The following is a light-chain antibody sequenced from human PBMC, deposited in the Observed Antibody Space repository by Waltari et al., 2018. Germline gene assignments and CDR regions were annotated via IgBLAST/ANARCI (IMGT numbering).Light chain of an antibody. CDR2: AAS. CDR3: QQSYSTPRT. J-gene: IGKJ1*01. Sequence: DIKMTQSPSSLSASVGDRVTITGRASQSISSYLNCYQQKPGKAPKHLIYAASSLQSGVPSRFSGSGSGTAFTLTISSLQPEDFATYYCQQSYSTPRTFGQGTKVEIK. CDR1: QSISSY. V-gene: IGKV1-39*01.